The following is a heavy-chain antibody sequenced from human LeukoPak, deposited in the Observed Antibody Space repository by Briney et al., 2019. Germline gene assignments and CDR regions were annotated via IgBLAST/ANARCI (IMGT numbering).Heavy chain of an antibody. Sequence: SETLSLTCTVSLGSIISSIYYWGWIRQPPGKGLEWIGSIYYSGSTYYHTSRKGRVPIPVETPKNQFSRKQNAVTAADRAVFYCARMSTPWVKSSSGINAFDIWGQGTMVTVSS. D-gene: IGHD6-13*01. J-gene: IGHJ3*02. CDR2: IYYSGST. CDR3: ARMSTPWVKSSSGINAFDI. V-gene: IGHV4-39*01. CDR1: LGSIISSIYY.